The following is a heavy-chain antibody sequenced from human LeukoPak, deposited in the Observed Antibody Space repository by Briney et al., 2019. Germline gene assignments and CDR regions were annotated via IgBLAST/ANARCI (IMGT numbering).Heavy chain of an antibody. CDR3: AKVDRSSSGWYDY. J-gene: IGHJ4*02. CDR1: GFTFSSYA. V-gene: IGHV3-23*01. Sequence: PGGSLSLSCAASGFTFSSYAMSWVPHAPGKGLECVSAMSGSGGSTYYADSVKGRFTISRDNSKNTLYLQMNSLRAEDTAVYYCAKVDRSSSGWYDYWGQGTLVTVSS. D-gene: IGHD6-19*01. CDR2: MSGSGGST.